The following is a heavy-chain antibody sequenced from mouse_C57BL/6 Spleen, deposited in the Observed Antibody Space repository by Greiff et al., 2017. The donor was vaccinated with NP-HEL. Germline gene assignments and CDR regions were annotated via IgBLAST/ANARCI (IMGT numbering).Heavy chain of an antibody. Sequence: EVNVVESGGGLVQPGGSLKLSCAASGFTFSDYYMYWVRQTPEKRLEWVAYISNGGGSTYYPDTVKGRFTISRDNAKNTLYLQMSRLKSEDTAMYYCARTKDYAMDYWGQGTSVTVSS. D-gene: IGHD1-3*01. CDR2: ISNGGGST. V-gene: IGHV5-12*01. J-gene: IGHJ4*01. CDR3: ARTKDYAMDY. CDR1: GFTFSDYY.